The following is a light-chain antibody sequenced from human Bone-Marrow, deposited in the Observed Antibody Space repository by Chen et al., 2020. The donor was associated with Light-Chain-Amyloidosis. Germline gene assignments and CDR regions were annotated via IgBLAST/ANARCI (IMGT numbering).Light chain of an antibody. Sequence: NFILTQPHSVSESPGKTVTISCTRSSGSIATNYVQWFQQCPGSSPTIVIYEDNRRPSGVPDRFSGSIDSSSNSASLTLSGLKTEDEADYFCQSYYSTTHLYVVFGGGTKLTVL. CDR2: EDN. CDR3: QSYYSTTHLYVV. V-gene: IGLV6-57*01. J-gene: IGLJ2*01. CDR1: SGSIATNY.